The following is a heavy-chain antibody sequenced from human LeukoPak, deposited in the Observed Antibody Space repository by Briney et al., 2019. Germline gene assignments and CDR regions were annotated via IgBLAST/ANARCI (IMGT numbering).Heavy chain of an antibody. CDR1: GFTFSNYG. CDR3: ARDLTEHYYDSSVYPGDAFDI. D-gene: IGHD3-22*01. J-gene: IGHJ3*02. Sequence: GGSLRLSCAASGFTFSNYGMHWVRQAPGKGLEWVAVIGTNGITQHYADSVEGRFTVSRDNSKNILYLQMDSLRVEDTVVYYCARDLTEHYYDSSVYPGDAFDIWGQGTMVTVSS. V-gene: IGHV3-30*03. CDR2: IGTNGITQ.